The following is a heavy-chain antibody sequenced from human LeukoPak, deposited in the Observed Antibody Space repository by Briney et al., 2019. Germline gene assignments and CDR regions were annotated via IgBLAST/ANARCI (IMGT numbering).Heavy chain of an antibody. Sequence: GGTLTFSCAAYRFTCSNFRMERDGQAPGKGLEWVSYTSSGSSTIYYADSVKGRFTISRDNDKNSLYLQVNSLRDEDTAVYYCAKYGVVLPPGSHIPHWFDPWGQGSLVTVSS. J-gene: IGHJ5*02. CDR2: TSSGSSTI. D-gene: IGHD2-15*01. CDR3: AKYGVVLPPGSHIPHWFDP. V-gene: IGHV3-48*02. CDR1: RFTCSNFR.